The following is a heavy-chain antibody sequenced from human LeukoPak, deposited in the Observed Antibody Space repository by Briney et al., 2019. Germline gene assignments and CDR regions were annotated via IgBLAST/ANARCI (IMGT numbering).Heavy chain of an antibody. CDR1: GYTFTGYW. V-gene: IGHV1-46*01. CDR3: ARDNDSRDPPHFDY. Sequence: GASVKVSCKAFGYTFTGYWMHWVRQAPGQGPEWMGVISPSGGSTIYAQKFRGRVTITADKSTRTAYMELSSLRSEDTAVYYCARDNDSRDPPHFDYWGQGTLVTVSS. D-gene: IGHD3-16*01. J-gene: IGHJ4*02. CDR2: ISPSGGST.